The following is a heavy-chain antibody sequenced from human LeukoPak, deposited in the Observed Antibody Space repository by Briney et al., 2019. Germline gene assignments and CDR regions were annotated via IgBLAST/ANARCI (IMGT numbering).Heavy chain of an antibody. J-gene: IGHJ3*02. CDR3: ARGAYDSSGYPDAFDI. D-gene: IGHD3-22*01. CDR1: GYTFTGYY. V-gene: IGHV1-46*01. Sequence: ASVKVSCKASGYTFTGYYMHWVRQAPGQGLGWMGIINPSGGSTSYAQKFQGRVTMTRDMSTSTVYMELSSLRSEDTAVYYCARGAYDSSGYPDAFDIWGQGTMVIVSS. CDR2: INPSGGST.